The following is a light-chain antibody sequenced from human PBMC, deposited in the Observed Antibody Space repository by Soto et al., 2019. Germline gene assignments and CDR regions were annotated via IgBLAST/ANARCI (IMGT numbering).Light chain of an antibody. CDR1: QSVSSSY. Sequence: EIVLTQSPDTLSLSPGERATLSCRASQSVSSSYLAWYQQKPGQAPRLLIFGASSRATGIPDRFSGSGSGTDFTLTISRLEPEDFAVYYCQQYGRSRLFTFGPGTKVDIK. J-gene: IGKJ3*01. CDR3: QQYGRSRLFT. V-gene: IGKV3-20*01. CDR2: GAS.